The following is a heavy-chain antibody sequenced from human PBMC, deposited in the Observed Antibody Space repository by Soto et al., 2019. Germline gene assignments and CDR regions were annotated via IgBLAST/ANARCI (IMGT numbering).Heavy chain of an antibody. V-gene: IGHV1-69*13. CDR3: ARESSVAEAWVHAFDI. CDR2: IIPIFGTA. J-gene: IGHJ3*02. CDR1: GGTFSSYA. D-gene: IGHD6-19*01. Sequence: SVKVSCKASGGTFSSYAISWVRQAPGQGLEWMGGIIPIFGTANYAQKFQGRVTITADESTSTAYMELSSLRSEDTAVYYCARESSVAEAWVHAFDIWGQGTMVTVSS.